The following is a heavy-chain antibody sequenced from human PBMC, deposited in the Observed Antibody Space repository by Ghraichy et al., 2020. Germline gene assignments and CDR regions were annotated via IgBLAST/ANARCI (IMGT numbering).Heavy chain of an antibody. J-gene: IGHJ6*02. D-gene: IGHD2-2*01. CDR2: IGTAGDT. CDR1: GFTFSSYD. CDR3: ARGSLSQYPGDVVPAAMFRGRYGMDV. Sequence: GGSLRLSCAASGFTFSSYDMHWVRQATGKGLEWVSAIGTAGDTYYPGSVKGRFTISRENAKNSLYLQMNSLRAGDTAVYYCARGSLSQYPGDVVPAAMFRGRYGMDVWGQGTTVTVSS. V-gene: IGHV3-13*01.